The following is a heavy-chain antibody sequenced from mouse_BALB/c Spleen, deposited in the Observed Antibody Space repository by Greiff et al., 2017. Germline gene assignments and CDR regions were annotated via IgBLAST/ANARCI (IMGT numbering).Heavy chain of an antibody. CDR2: INSNGGST. CDR1: GFTFSSYY. V-gene: IGHV5-6-2*01. J-gene: IGHJ4*01. D-gene: IGHD2-4*01. CDR3: ARQDYDDAMDY. Sequence: EVKLVESGGGLVKLGGSLKLSCAASGFTFSSYYMSWVRQTPEKRLELVAAINSNGGSTYYPDTVKGRFTISRDNAKNTLYLQMSSLKSEDTALYYCARQDYDDAMDYWGQGTSVTVSS.